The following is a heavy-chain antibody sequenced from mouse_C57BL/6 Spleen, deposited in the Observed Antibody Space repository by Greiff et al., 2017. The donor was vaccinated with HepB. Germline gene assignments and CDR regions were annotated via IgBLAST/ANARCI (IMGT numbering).Heavy chain of an antibody. CDR3: ARAPYCYGSSYYAMDY. J-gene: IGHJ4*01. Sequence: VQLQQSGAELVKPGASVKISCKASGYAFSSYWMNWVKQRPGKGLEWIGQIYPGDGDTNYNGKFKGKATLTADKSSSTAYMQLSSLTSEDSAVYFCARAPYCYGSSYYAMDYWGQGTSVTVSS. CDR2: IYPGDGDT. V-gene: IGHV1-80*01. CDR1: GYAFSSYW. D-gene: IGHD1-1*01.